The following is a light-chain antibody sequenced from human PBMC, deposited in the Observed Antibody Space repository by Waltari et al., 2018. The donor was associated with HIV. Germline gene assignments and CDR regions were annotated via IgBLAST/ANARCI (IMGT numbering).Light chain of an antibody. CDR3: QQYYSSPFT. V-gene: IGKV4-1*01. CDR1: QSVLYRSNNKNH. J-gene: IGKJ4*01. Sequence: DIVMTQSPDSLAVSLGERATINCKSSQSVLYRSNNKNHLAWYQQKPGQPPKLLIYWASTREFGVPDRFSGSGSGTDFTLTISSLQAEDVAVYYCQQYYSSPFTFGGGTRLEIK. CDR2: WAS.